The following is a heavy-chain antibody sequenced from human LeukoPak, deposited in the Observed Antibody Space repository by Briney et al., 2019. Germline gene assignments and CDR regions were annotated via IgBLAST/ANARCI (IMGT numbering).Heavy chain of an antibody. J-gene: IGHJ5*02. CDR2: MYHSGST. Sequence: PSETLSLTCTVSGGSISSSSYYWGWIRQPPGKGLEWIGSMYHSGSTYYNSSLKSRVTISVDTSKNQFSLKLSSVTAADTAVYYCARDGLYSPVGTWFDPWGQGTLVTVSS. CDR1: GGSISSSSYY. V-gene: IGHV4-39*07. D-gene: IGHD1-26*01. CDR3: ARDGLYSPVGTWFDP.